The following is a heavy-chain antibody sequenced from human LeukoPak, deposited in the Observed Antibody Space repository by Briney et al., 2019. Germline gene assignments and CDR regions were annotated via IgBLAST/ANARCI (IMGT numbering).Heavy chain of an antibody. V-gene: IGHV1-2*02. CDR1: GYTFTGYY. CDR2: INPNSGGT. CDR3: ARGGPYYYGSGSYYKVAFDI. Sequence: GASVKVSCKASGYTFTGYYMHWVRQAPGQGLEWMGWINPNSGGTNYAQKFQGRVTMTRDTSISTAYMELSRLRSDDTAVYYCARGGPYYYGSGSYYKVAFDIWGQGTMVTVSS. D-gene: IGHD3-10*01. J-gene: IGHJ3*02.